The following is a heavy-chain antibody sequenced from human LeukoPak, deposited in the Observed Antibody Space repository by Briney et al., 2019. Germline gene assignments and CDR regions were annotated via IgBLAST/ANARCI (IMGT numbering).Heavy chain of an antibody. CDR1: GYIFTGYY. CDR3: ARVRYRLAETYIDY. V-gene: IGHV1-2*02. CDR2: INPNSGDT. D-gene: IGHD3-16*01. Sequence: ASVKVSCKASGYIFTGYYMHWVRQAPGQGLEWMGWINPNSGDTNYAQKFQGRVTLTRDTSISTAYMELSRLRSDDTAVYYCARVRYRLAETYIDYWGQGTLVTVSS. J-gene: IGHJ4*02.